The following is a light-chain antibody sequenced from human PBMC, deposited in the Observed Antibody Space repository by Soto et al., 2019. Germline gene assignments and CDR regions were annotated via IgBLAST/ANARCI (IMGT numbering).Light chain of an antibody. CDR2: STN. Sequence: HTVVTQEPSFSVSPGGTVTLTCGLTSGSVSTSYYPTWYQQTPGQAPRTLIYSTNTRSSGVPDRFSGSILENKAALTITGAQADDESDYYCILYMGSGIWVFGGGTKLTVL. CDR1: SGSVSTSYY. J-gene: IGLJ3*02. V-gene: IGLV8-61*01. CDR3: ILYMGSGIWV.